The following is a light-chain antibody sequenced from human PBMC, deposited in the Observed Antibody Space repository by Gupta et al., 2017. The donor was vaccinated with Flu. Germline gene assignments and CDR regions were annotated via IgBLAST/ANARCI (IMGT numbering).Light chain of an antibody. CDR2: SNN. CDR3: AAWDDSLNGPV. V-gene: IGLV1-44*01. J-gene: IGLJ3*02. CDR1: GSNVGRNT. Sequence: QSVLTQPPSASGTHGQKVNISCFGSGSNVGRNTVNWYQQLPGTAPKLVIYSNNQRPPGVPDRFSGSKSGTSASLAISGLQSEDEADYSCAAWDDSLNGPVFGGGTKLTVL.